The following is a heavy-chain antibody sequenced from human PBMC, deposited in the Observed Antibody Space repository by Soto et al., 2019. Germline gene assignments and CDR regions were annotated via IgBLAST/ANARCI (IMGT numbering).Heavy chain of an antibody. CDR1: GFTFSSYW. J-gene: IGHJ6*03. Sequence: GGSLRLSCAASGFTFSSYWMSWVRQAPGKGLEWVANIKQDGSEKYYVDSVKGRFTISRDNAKNSLYLQMNSLRAEDTAVYYCARVIEEAAAGYYYYYYMDVWGKGTTVTVSS. CDR2: IKQDGSEK. V-gene: IGHV3-7*01. CDR3: ARVIEEAAAGYYYYYYMDV. D-gene: IGHD6-13*01.